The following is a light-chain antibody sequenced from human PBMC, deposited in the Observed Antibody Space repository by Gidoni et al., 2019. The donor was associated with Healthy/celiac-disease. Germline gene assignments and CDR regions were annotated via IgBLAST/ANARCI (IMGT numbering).Light chain of an antibody. CDR1: RLEDLY. J-gene: IGLJ2*01. CDR3: QTWDSRSETVV. V-gene: IGLV3-1*01. CDR2: KDK. Sequence: SYDLTQSPSVSVSPGPTDTITCTGERLEDLYVCWYVQKPGQSPLLVVYKDKNRPSGVPDRFSGSNSANTATLTISGIQPVDEGDYYCQTWDSRSETVVFGGGTKLTVL.